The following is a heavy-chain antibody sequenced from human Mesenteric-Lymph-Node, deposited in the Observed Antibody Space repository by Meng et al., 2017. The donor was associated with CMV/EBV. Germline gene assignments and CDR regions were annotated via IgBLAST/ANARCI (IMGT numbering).Heavy chain of an antibody. V-gene: IGHV3-11*01. Sequence: GGSLRLSCAASGFSFRDYYMTWIRQAPGKGLEWISYISSSGSTIQYAASLKGRFTISRDNAKKSLYLQMSSLRADDTAVYYCARERGAGYYYYGMDVWGQGTTVTDSS. CDR3: ARERGAGYYYYGMDV. D-gene: IGHD3-10*01. CDR2: ISSSGSTI. J-gene: IGHJ6*02. CDR1: GFSFRDYY.